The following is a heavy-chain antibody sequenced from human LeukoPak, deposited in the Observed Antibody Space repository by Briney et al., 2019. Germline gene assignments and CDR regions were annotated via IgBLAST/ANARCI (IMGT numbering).Heavy chain of an antibody. V-gene: IGHV1-2*04. CDR2: INPNSGGT. J-gene: IGHJ4*02. CDR3: ARGDYGSGSFADP. CDR1: GYTFTGYY. D-gene: IGHD3-10*01. Sequence: ASVNVSCKASGYTFTGYYMHWVRQPPGQGLEWMGRINPNSGGTNYAQKLQGWVTMTRDTSISTAYMELSRLRSDDTAVYYCARGDYGSGSFADPWGQGTLVTVTS.